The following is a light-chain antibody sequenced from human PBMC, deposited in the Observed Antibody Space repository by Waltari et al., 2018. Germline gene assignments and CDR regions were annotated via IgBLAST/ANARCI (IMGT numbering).Light chain of an antibody. J-gene: IGLJ2*01. Sequence: QSVLTQPPSVSGDPGQRVTISCTGSSSNIANYDLYWYQQLPGTAPKLLIYENNKRPSGVSDRFSGSKSGTSASLTITGLQSEDEAEYYCETWDNSLNGPLFGGGTRLTVL. CDR3: ETWDNSLNGPL. CDR1: SSNIANYD. CDR2: ENN. V-gene: IGLV1-51*02.